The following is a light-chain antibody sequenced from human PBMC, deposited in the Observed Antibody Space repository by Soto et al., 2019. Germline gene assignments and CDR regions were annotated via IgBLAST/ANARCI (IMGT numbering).Light chain of an antibody. CDR2: GAS. J-gene: IGKJ1*01. CDR1: QSVSSN. Sequence: EIVMTQSPATLSVSPGETATLSCRASQSVSSNLAWYQQKPGQAPSLLIDGASRRATAIPDRFSGSGSGTDFTLTISRLEPEDFAVFYCQQYGSSPITFGQGTKVDIK. CDR3: QQYGSSPIT. V-gene: IGKV3-20*01.